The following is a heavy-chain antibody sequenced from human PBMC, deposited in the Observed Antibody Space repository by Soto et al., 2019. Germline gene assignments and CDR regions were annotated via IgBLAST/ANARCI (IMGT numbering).Heavy chain of an antibody. V-gene: IGHV1-69*02. CDR3: ARGGSYYDILTGLDY. J-gene: IGHJ4*02. CDR1: GGTFSSYT. CDR2: IIPILGIA. Sequence: QVQLVQSGAEVKKPGSSVKVSCKASGGTFSSYTISWVRQAPGQGLEWMGRIIPILGIANYAQKFQGRVTIPADKSTSTAYMELSSLRSEDTDVYYCARGGSYYDILTGLDYWGQGTLVTVSS. D-gene: IGHD3-9*01.